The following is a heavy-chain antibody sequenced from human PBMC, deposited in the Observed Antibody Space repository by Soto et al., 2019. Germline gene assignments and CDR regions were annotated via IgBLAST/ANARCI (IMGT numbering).Heavy chain of an antibody. Sequence: SQTLSLTCAISGDSVSSNSAAWNGIRQSPSRGLEWLGRTFYRSKWYNEYAESVKSRITINPDTSKNHFSLQLNSVTPEDTAVYYCARFEDYYYGMDGWGQGTTVTVSS. CDR2: TFYRSKWYN. J-gene: IGHJ6*02. D-gene: IGHD3-9*01. CDR1: GDSVSSNSAA. CDR3: ARFEDYYYGMDG. V-gene: IGHV6-1*01.